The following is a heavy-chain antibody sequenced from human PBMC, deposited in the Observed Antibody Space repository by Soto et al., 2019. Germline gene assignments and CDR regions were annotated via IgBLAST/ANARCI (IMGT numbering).Heavy chain of an antibody. V-gene: IGHV3-7*03. D-gene: IGHD3-10*01. CDR2: INQAGNEK. CDR3: AKAPYGSGSSYYVDS. J-gene: IGHJ4*02. CDR1: GFTFSSYW. Sequence: EVQLVESGGGLVQPGGSLRLSCAASGFTFSSYWMSWVRQAPGKGLEWVAHINQAGNEKYYVDSVKGRFTISRDNAKNSLFLQMDSMRAEDTAVYYCAKAPYGSGSSYYVDSWGQGTLVAVSS.